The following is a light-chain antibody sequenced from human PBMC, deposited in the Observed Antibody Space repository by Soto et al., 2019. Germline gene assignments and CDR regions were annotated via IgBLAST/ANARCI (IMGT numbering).Light chain of an antibody. V-gene: IGLV2-23*03. J-gene: IGLJ1*01. CDR2: EGT. CDR3: CSYAGSFSFV. CDR1: SSDVGGYNL. Sequence: QSVLTQPRSVSGSPGQSVTISCTGTSSDVGGYNLVSWYQQNPGEAPKPMIYEGTKRPSGVSNRFSGSKSGNTASLTISGLQAEDEADYYCCSYAGSFSFVFGTGTKVTVL.